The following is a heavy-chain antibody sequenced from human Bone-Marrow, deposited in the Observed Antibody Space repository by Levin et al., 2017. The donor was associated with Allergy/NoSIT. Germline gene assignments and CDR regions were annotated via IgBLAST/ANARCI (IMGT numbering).Heavy chain of an antibody. CDR2: IKIKAEGGTT. Sequence: TTGGSLRLSCAVSGFTFSNAWMIWVRQAPGKGLEWVGRIKIKAEGGTTDYAAPLQGRFAISRDDSKNTLYLHMSSLKTEDTAMYYCTTDPSGDEGLLDIWGRGIMVTVAS. CDR1: GFTFSNAW. CDR3: TTDPSGDEGLLDI. J-gene: IGHJ3*02. D-gene: IGHD5-24*01. V-gene: IGHV3-15*05.